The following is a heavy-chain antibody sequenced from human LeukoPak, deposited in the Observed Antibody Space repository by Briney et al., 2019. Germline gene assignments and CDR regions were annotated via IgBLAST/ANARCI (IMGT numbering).Heavy chain of an antibody. CDR2: TWYDGSNK. D-gene: IGHD2-2*01. J-gene: IGHJ6*02. CDR1: GFTFSTYG. V-gene: IGHV3-33*01. CDR3: ARGGHCSTTSCSNYDGMDV. Sequence: GGSLRLSCAASGFTFSTYGMHWVRQAPGKGLEWVAATWYDGSNKYYADSVKGRFTISRDNSKNTLYLQMNSLRAEDTAVYFCARGGHCSTTSCSNYDGMDVWGQGTTLTVSS.